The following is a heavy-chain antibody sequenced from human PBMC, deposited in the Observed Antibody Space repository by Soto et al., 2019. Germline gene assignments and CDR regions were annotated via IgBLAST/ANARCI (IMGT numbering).Heavy chain of an antibody. CDR1: GFTFSSYA. CDR2: ISGSGGST. CDR3: AKGNLVPDY. D-gene: IGHD6-13*01. J-gene: IGHJ4*02. V-gene: IGHV3-23*01. Sequence: GGSLRLSCAASGFTFSSYAMSWVRQAPVKGLEWVSGISGSGGSTYYADSVKGRFTISRDKSKNTLYLQMSSLRAEDTAVYYCAKGNLVPDYWGQGTLVTVSS.